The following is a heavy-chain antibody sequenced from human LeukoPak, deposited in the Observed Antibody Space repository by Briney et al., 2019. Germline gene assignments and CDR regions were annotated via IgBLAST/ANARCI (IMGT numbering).Heavy chain of an antibody. J-gene: IGHJ5*02. V-gene: IGHV1-69*06. D-gene: IGHD5-18*01. CDR2: IIPVFGTT. Sequence: SVKVSCKASGGTFSSYAVSWVRLTPGQGLEWLGGIIPVFGTTTYAQKFQAKVTMTADKSTNTAYLEISSLTSDDTAVYYCARHTAMAGHNWFDPWGQGTLVTVSS. CDR3: ARHTAMAGHNWFDP. CDR1: GGTFSSYA.